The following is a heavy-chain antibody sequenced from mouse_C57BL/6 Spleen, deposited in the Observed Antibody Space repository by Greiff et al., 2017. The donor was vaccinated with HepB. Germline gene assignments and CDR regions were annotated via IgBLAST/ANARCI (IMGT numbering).Heavy chain of an antibody. CDR1: GYAFSSYW. Sequence: VQLVESGAELVKPGASVKISCKASGYAFSSYWMNWVKQRPGKGLEWIGQIYPGDGDTNYNGKFKGKATLTADKSSSTAYMQLSSLTSEDSAVYFCARFLRYAMDYWGQGTSVTVSS. D-gene: IGHD1-1*01. CDR3: ARFLRYAMDY. J-gene: IGHJ4*01. V-gene: IGHV1-80*01. CDR2: IYPGDGDT.